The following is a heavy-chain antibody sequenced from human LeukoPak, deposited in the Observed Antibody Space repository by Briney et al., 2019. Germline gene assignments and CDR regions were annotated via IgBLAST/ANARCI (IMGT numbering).Heavy chain of an antibody. D-gene: IGHD3-10*01. CDR3: VARNGYHYAFDY. CDR1: ELTFSAYA. CDR2: ISGNGANT. J-gene: IGHJ4*02. V-gene: IGHV3-23*01. Sequence: PGGSLRLSCVGSELTFSAYAMSWVRQTPGKGLEWVSGISGNGANTDSADSVEGRFTISRDNSKDTLYLEMTNLGAEDAAVYYCVARNGYHYAFDYWGQGTQVVVSS.